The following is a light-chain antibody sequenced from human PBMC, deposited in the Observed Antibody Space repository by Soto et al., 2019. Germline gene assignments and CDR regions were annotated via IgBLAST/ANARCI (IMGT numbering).Light chain of an antibody. CDR1: SSNIGSNT. J-gene: IGLJ3*02. CDR3: AAWDGSLNGWV. V-gene: IGLV1-44*01. CDR2: SNV. Sequence: QAVVTQAPSVSGTPGQRVTISCSGSSSNIGSNTVSWYQQVPGTAPKVLIYSNVQRPSGVPDRFSGSKSGTSASLANGGLQSEDEADYYCAAWDGSLNGWVFGGGTQLTVL.